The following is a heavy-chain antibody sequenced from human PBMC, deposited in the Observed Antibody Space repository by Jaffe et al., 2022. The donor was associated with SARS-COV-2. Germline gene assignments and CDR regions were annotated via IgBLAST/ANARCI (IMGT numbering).Heavy chain of an antibody. CDR1: GFTFSTYR. Sequence: QEQLVESGGGVVQPGGSLRLSCAASGFTFSTYRFHWVRQAPGKGLEWVALISYDGNDKYYADSVKGRFTISRDNSKNTLYLQMDSLRVEDTAVYYCARVTIGSGSPSWGQGTLLIVSP. J-gene: IGHJ5*02. CDR2: ISYDGNDK. CDR3: ARVTIGSGSPS. D-gene: IGHD6-19*01. V-gene: IGHV3-30*03.